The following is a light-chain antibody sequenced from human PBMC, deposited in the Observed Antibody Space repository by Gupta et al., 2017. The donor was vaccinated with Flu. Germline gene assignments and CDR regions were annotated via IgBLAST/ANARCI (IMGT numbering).Light chain of an antibody. CDR1: KLGNKY. J-gene: IGLJ1*01. Sequence: SYELTQPPSVSVSPGQTASISCSGDKLGNKYASWYQQKAGQSPVLVIYQDNKRPSGIPERFSGSSSGNTATLTISGTQAMDEGDYYCQAWDSTTAYVFGTGTKVTVL. CDR3: QAWDSTTAYV. V-gene: IGLV3-1*01. CDR2: QDN.